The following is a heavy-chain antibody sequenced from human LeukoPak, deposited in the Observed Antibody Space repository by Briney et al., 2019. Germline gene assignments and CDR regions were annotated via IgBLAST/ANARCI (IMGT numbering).Heavy chain of an antibody. V-gene: IGHV4-59*01. J-gene: IGHJ4*02. CDR3: ARTDGSGSFLGYYFDY. D-gene: IGHD3-10*01. CDR1: GGSISSYY. Sequence: SETLSLTCTFSGGSISSYYWSWIRQPPGKGLEWIGYIYYRGSTNYNPSLKSRVTISVDTSKNQFSLKLSSVTAADTAVYYCARTDGSGSFLGYYFDYWGQGTLVTVSS. CDR2: IYYRGST.